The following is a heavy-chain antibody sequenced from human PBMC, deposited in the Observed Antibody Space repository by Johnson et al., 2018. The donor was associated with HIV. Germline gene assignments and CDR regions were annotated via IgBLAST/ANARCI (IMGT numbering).Heavy chain of an antibody. V-gene: IGHV3-66*02. D-gene: IGHD7-27*01. CDR2: IFSVGDV. Sequence: VQLVESGGGLVQPGGSLKLSCAASGITVGTNYMSWVRQAPGKGLEWVSVIFSVGDVYYADSVKGRFTIPRDNSKNTLYLQMNSLRAEDTAVYYCASELGIRLDAFDIWGQGTMVTVSS. CDR1: GITVGTNY. CDR3: ASELGIRLDAFDI. J-gene: IGHJ3*02.